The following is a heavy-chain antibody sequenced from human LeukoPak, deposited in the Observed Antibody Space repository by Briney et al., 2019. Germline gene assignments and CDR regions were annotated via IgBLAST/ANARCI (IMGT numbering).Heavy chain of an antibody. V-gene: IGHV3-30*03. D-gene: IGHD6-19*01. J-gene: IGHJ4*02. CDR1: GFSFGSYG. CDR3: ARTREKWQVLDY. CDR2: ISHEGSSQ. Sequence: HSGGSLRLSCAASGFSFGSYGMHWVRQAPGKGLEWVAVISHEGSSQYYADSLKGRFTISRDNSKNVVYLQMNSLRAEDTAVYYCARTREKWQVLDYWGQGTLVTVSS.